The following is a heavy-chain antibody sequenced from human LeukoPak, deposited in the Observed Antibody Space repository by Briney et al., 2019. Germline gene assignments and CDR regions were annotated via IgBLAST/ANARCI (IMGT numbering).Heavy chain of an antibody. D-gene: IGHD2-21*01. J-gene: IGHJ6*02. CDR2: IKQDGSEK. V-gene: IGHV3-7*01. CDR3: GRSIDV. CDR1: GFTFSNYW. Sequence: PGGSLRLSCAASGFTFSNYWMHWVRQAPGRGVEWVANIKQDGSEKYYVDSVKGRFTISRENAKDSLYLEMNSLRAEATALYYCGRSIDVRGQGTTVTASS.